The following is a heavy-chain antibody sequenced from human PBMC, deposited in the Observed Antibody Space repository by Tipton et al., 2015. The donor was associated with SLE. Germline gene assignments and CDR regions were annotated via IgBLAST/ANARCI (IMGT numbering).Heavy chain of an antibody. CDR2: IYHSGST. V-gene: IGHV4-38-2*01. J-gene: IGHJ4*02. CDR3: ARQDYDSSGYYLQDFDY. CDR1: GYSISSGYY. Sequence: TLSLTCAVSGYSISSGYYWGWIRQPPGKGLEWIGSIYHSGSTYYNPSLKSQVTISVDTSKNQFSLKLSSVTAADTAVHYCARQDYDSSGYYLQDFDYWGQGTLVTVSS. D-gene: IGHD3-22*01.